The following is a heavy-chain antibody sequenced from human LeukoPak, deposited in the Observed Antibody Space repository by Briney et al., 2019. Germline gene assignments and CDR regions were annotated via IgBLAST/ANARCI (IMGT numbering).Heavy chain of an antibody. J-gene: IGHJ3*02. V-gene: IGHV3-23*01. Sequence: PGGSLRLSCAASAFTFSSYAMGWVRQAPGKGLEWVSGISSSGGSTYYADSVKGRFTISRDNSKSTLSLQMNNLRLEDTALYYCVKDAWPRNGIFDPFDIWGQGTLVTVSS. D-gene: IGHD2-8*01. CDR2: ISSSGGST. CDR1: AFTFSSYA. CDR3: VKDAWPRNGIFDPFDI.